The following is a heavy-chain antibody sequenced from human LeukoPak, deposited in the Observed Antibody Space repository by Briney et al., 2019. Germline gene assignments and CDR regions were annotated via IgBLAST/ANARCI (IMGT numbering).Heavy chain of an antibody. V-gene: IGHV3-23*01. CDR3: AKMVREFYTISYYFDY. J-gene: IGHJ4*02. CDR2: ISGSGAGT. CDR1: GFTFSSYA. D-gene: IGHD2-8*01. Sequence: GGSLRLSCAVSGFTFSSYAQNWVRQAPGKGLEWVSGISGSGAGTYYADSVKGRFTISRDNSKNTLYLQMNSLRAEDTAVYYCAKMVREFYTISYYFDYWGQGTLVTVSS.